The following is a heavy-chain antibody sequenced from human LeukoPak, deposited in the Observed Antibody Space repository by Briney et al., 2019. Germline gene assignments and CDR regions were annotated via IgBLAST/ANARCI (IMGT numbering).Heavy chain of an antibody. CDR2: ISAYNGNT. J-gene: IGHJ6*04. D-gene: IGHD2-2*01. CDR1: GYTFTSYG. CDR3: ARDREPIVVVPAAYYYGMDV. Sequence: GASVKVSCKASGYTFTSYGISWVRQAPGQGLEWMGWISAYNGNTNYAQKLQGRVTMTTGTSTSTAHMELRSLRSDDTAVYYCARDREPIVVVPAAYYYGMDVWGKGTTVTVSS. V-gene: IGHV1-18*04.